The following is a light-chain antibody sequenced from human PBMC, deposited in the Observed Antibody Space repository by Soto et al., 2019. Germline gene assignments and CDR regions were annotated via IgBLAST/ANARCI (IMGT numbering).Light chain of an antibody. Sequence: DIQMTQSPSSLSASVGDRVTITCRASQSISSYLNWYQQKPGKAPKLLIYAASSLQSGVPSRFSGSGSGTDFTLTISSLQPEDFATYYCQQYNSYPHTFGQGTKLETK. CDR3: QQYNSYPHT. CDR2: AAS. CDR1: QSISSY. V-gene: IGKV1-39*01. J-gene: IGKJ2*01.